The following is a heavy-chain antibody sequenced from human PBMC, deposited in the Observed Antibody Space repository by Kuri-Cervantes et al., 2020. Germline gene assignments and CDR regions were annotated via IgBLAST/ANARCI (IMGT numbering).Heavy chain of an antibody. CDR3: ARESEYGDSSRNYYYYYMDV. CDR1: GFTFSSYS. Sequence: GESLKISCAASGFTFSSYSMNWVRQAPGKGLEWVSSISSSSSYIYYADSVKGRFTISRDNAKNSLYLQMNSLRAEDTAVYYCARESEYGDSSRNYYYYYMDVWGKGTTVTVSS. V-gene: IGHV3-21*01. J-gene: IGHJ6*03. D-gene: IGHD4-17*01. CDR2: ISSSSSYI.